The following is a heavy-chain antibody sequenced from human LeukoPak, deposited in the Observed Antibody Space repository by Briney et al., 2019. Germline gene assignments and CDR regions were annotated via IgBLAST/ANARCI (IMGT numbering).Heavy chain of an antibody. CDR3: ARDNDYGDYPDAFDI. CDR2: ISYDGSNK. Sequence: PGRSPRLSCAASGFTFSSYAMHWVRQAPGKGLEWVAVISYDGSNKYYADSVKGRFTISRDNSKNTLYLQMNSLRAEDTAVYYCARDNDYGDYPDAFDIWGQGTMVTVSS. J-gene: IGHJ3*02. D-gene: IGHD4-17*01. V-gene: IGHV3-30-3*01. CDR1: GFTFSSYA.